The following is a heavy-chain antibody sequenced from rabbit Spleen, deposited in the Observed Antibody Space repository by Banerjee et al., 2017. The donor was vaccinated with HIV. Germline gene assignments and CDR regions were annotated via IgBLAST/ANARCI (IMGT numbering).Heavy chain of an antibody. CDR2: IHGGNSGTT. CDR3: ARSTYALNYGSDL. CDR1: GFSFSNLDY. V-gene: IGHV1S40*01. D-gene: IGHD6-1*01. Sequence: QSLEESGGGLVQPEGSLTLTCKASGFSFSNLDYMCWVRQAPGKGLEWIACIHGGNSGTTYYASWAEGRFTISKTSSTTVTLQMTSLAAADTASYFCARSTYALNYGSDLWGPGTLVTVS. J-gene: IGHJ4*01.